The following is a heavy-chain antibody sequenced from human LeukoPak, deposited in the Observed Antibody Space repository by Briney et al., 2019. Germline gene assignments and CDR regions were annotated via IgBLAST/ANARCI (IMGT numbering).Heavy chain of an antibody. CDR2: MNPNSGNT. V-gene: IGHV1-8*01. Sequence: ASVKVSCKASGYTFTSYDINWVRQATGQGLEWVGWMNPNSGNTGYAQKFQGRVTMTRNTSISTAYMELSSLRSEDTAVYYCARAVGSGSYYNVYYYYYGMDVWGQGTTVTVSS. D-gene: IGHD3-10*01. J-gene: IGHJ6*02. CDR1: GYTFTSYD. CDR3: ARAVGSGSYYNVYYYYYGMDV.